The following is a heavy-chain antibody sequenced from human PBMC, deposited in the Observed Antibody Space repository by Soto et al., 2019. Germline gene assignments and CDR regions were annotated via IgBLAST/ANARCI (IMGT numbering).Heavy chain of an antibody. Sequence: GGSLRLSCAASGFTFDDYAMHWVRQAPGKGLEWVSLISGDGGSTYYADSVKGRFTISRDNSKNSLYLQMNSLRTEDTALYYCAKDIKWGDGSSWYEYFQHWGQGTLVPVSS. D-gene: IGHD6-13*01. CDR3: AKDIKWGDGSSWYEYFQH. CDR1: GFTFDDYA. J-gene: IGHJ1*01. CDR2: ISGDGGST. V-gene: IGHV3-43*02.